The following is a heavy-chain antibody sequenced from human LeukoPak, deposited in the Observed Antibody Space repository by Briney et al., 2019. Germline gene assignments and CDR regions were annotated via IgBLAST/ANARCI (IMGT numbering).Heavy chain of an antibody. CDR2: IYARGNT. CDR3: ARVAVVVVAATPVFDY. D-gene: IGHD2-15*01. V-gene: IGHV4-61*02. Sequence: SETLSLTRTVSGGSINTPNYYWSWIRQPAGKGLEWIGLIYARGNTNYNPSLKSRVTMSIDTSKNQFSLKLTSVTAADTAVYYCARVAVVVVAATPVFDYWGQGTLVTVSS. CDR1: GGSINTPNYY. J-gene: IGHJ4*02.